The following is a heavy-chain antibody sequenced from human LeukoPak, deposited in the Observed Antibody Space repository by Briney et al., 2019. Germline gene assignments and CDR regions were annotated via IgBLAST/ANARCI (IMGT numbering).Heavy chain of an antibody. J-gene: IGHJ4*02. V-gene: IGHV3-30*14. D-gene: IGHD4/OR15-4a*01. CDR3: ARRAGAYSHPYDY. CDR1: GFTFSSYA. Sequence: GGSRRLSCAASGFTFSSYAMHWVRQAPGKGLEWVAVISYDGSNKYYADSVKGRFTISRDNSKNTLYLQMNSLRAEDTAVYYCARRAGAYSHPYDYWGQGTLVTVSS. CDR2: ISYDGSNK.